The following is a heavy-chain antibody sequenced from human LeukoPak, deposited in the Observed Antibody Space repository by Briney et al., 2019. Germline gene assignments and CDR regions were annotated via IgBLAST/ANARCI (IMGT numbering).Heavy chain of an antibody. J-gene: IGHJ2*01. CDR1: GFTFSSYA. D-gene: IGHD6-19*01. CDR2: ISGSGGST. Sequence: GGSLRLSCAASGFTFSSYAMSWVRQAPGKGLEWVSAISGSGGSTYYADSVKGRFTISRDNSKNTLYLQMNSLRAEDTAVYYCARSKQWLGVSSFDLWGRGTLVTVSS. CDR3: ARSKQWLGVSSFDL. V-gene: IGHV3-23*01.